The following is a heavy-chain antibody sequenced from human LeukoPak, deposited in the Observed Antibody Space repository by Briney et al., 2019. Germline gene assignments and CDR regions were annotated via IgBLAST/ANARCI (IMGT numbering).Heavy chain of an antibody. V-gene: IGHV3-7*01. CDR3: ARRYCSGGSCYQYFDY. Sequence: PGGSLRLSCAGSGFTFSSYWMTWVRQAPGKGLEWVANIKQDGSEKYYVDSVKGRFTISRDNAKNSLYLQMNSLRVEDTAVYYCARRYCSGGSCYQYFDYWGQGTLVTVSS. J-gene: IGHJ4*02. CDR2: IKQDGSEK. CDR1: GFTFSSYW. D-gene: IGHD2-15*01.